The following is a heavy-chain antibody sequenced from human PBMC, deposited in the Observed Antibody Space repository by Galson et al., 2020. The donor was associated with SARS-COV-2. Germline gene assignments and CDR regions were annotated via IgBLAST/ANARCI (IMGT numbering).Heavy chain of an antibody. CDR2: IYPGDSDT. Sequence: GESLKIPCKGFGYSFTNYWNGWVRQMPGKGLQWMGIIYPGDSDTRYSPAFQGQVTIPVDKSTSTDYLQWSTLKASDTAMYYCARSDTTMTTPFDFWGQGTLVTVSS. V-gene: IGHV5-51*01. CDR3: ARSDTTMTTPFDF. D-gene: IGHD5-18*01. J-gene: IGHJ4*02. CDR1: GYSFTNYW.